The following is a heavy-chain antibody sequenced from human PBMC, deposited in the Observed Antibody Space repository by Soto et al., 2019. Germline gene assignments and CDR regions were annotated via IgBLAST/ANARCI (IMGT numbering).Heavy chain of an antibody. V-gene: IGHV5-51*01. CDR2: IYPGDYDT. CDR1: GFHFGGSW. CDR3: SRDGAVAGNINFDC. J-gene: IGHJ4*02. Sequence: GDSLKISCKASGFHFGGSWIGWVRHMLGKGVEVMGIIYPGDYDTRYSPSYQGQVTISADKSSSTVYLQWRSLKPADTAKYYCSRDGAVAGNINFDCWGQGTLVTVSS. D-gene: IGHD6-19*01.